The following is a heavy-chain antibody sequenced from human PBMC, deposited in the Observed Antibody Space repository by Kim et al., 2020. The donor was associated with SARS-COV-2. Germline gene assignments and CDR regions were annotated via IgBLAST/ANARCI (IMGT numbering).Heavy chain of an antibody. J-gene: IGHJ4*02. V-gene: IGHV4-59*01. Sequence: SETLSLTCTVSGGSISSYYWSWIRQPPGKGLEWIGYIYYSGSTNYNPSLKSRVTISVDTSKNQFSLKLSSVTAADTAVYYCARDEIEFYYDSSGYYAGLAHRGFDYWGQGTLVTVSS. CDR3: ARDEIEFYYDSSGYYAGLAHRGFDY. CDR1: GGSISSYY. D-gene: IGHD3-22*01. CDR2: IYYSGST.